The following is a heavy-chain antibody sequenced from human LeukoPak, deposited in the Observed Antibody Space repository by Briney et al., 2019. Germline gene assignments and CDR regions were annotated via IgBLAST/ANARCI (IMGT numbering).Heavy chain of an antibody. Sequence: SETLSLTCTVSGGSISSYYWSWIRQPPGKGLEWIGYIYYSGSTNYNPSLKSRVTISVDTSKNQFSLKLSSVTAADAAVYYCAREDSWALAPKNHDDFDIWGQGTMVTVSS. D-gene: IGHD3-16*01. CDR3: AREDSWALAPKNHDDFDI. V-gene: IGHV4-59*01. J-gene: IGHJ3*02. CDR2: IYYSGST. CDR1: GGSISSYY.